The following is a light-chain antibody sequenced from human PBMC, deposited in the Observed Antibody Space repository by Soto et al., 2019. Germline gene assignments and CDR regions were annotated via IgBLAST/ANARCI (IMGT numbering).Light chain of an antibody. CDR1: QTISSRY. CDR2: GAS. V-gene: IGKV3-20*01. CDR3: HHSGNSHGT. Sequence: EIVLAQSPGTLSLSPGERATLSCRASQTISSRYLTWYQQKSGQVPRLLIYGASSRATGIPDRFIGSGSGTDFTLTISRLEPEDVAVYYCHHSGNSHGTFGQGTKVEIK. J-gene: IGKJ1*01.